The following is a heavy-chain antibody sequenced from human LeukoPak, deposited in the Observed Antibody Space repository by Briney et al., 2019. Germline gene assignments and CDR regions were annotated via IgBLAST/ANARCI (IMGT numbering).Heavy chain of an antibody. D-gene: IGHD1-26*01. CDR2: IYYSGNS. V-gene: IGHV4-59*12. Sequence: SETLSLTCTVSGGSISSYYWSWIRQPPGKGLEWIGYIYYSGNSNSNPSLKSRVTISVDKSKNQFSLKLSSVTAADTAVYYCARDLRYSGSYRFDYWGQGTLVTVSS. J-gene: IGHJ4*02. CDR1: GGSISSYY. CDR3: ARDLRYSGSYRFDY.